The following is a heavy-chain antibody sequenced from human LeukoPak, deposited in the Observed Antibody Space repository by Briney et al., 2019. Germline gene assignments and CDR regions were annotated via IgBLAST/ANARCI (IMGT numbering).Heavy chain of an antibody. CDR2: INHSGST. J-gene: IGHJ3*01. Sequence: PSETLSLTCAVYGGSFSGYYWSWIRQPPGKGLEWIGEINHSGSTNYNPSLKSRVTMSVDTSKNQFSLKLSSVTAADTAVYYCTRGPGGSNNYYDAFDLWGQGTMVTVSS. CDR1: GGSFSGYY. CDR3: TRGPGGSNNYYDAFDL. V-gene: IGHV4-34*01. D-gene: IGHD3-10*01.